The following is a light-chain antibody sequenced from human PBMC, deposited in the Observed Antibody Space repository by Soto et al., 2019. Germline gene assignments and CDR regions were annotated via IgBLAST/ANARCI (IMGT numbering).Light chain of an antibody. J-gene: IGKJ4*01. CDR3: QQSHSSPLS. V-gene: IGKV1-39*01. Sequence: DIQMTQSPTSLSASVGDRVTISCRTSQTFDNYLNWYQQKRGQAPKLLIFAASSLQSGVPSRFSGSGSDTAFTLTINTLQPEDFATYYCQQSHSSPLSFGGGTKVEIK. CDR2: AAS. CDR1: QTFDNY.